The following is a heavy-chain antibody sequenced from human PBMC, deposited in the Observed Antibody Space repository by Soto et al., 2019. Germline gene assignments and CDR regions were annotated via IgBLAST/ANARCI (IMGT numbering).Heavy chain of an antibody. V-gene: IGHV6-1*01. CDR2: TYYGSRWYN. CDR3: SGTTSHQWYYMDV. D-gene: IGHD1-7*01. J-gene: IGHJ6*03. CDR1: GDSVSSNSAA. Sequence: QVQLQESGPGLVKPSQTLSLTCAISGDSVSSNSAAWNWIRLSPSRGLEWLARTYYGSRWYNDYAVSGRSRITVNPDTSKNQFSLQLTSVTPEDTAVYYCSGTTSHQWYYMDVWGKGTTVTVSS.